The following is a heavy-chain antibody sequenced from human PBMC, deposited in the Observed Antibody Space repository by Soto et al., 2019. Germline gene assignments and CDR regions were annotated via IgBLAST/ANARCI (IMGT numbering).Heavy chain of an antibody. J-gene: IGHJ4*02. CDR2: ISGGGDTT. Sequence: EVQLLESGGGLVQPGGSLRLSCAASGFTFNNYAMTWVRQAPGKGLEWVSAISGGGDTTSYAGSVKGRFTVARDCSKNTMYLQMSRLRAEDTALYYCAKGRGGSGSLTPRVDFWGQGTLVTVSS. D-gene: IGHD3-10*01. V-gene: IGHV3-23*01. CDR1: GFTFNNYA. CDR3: AKGRGGSGSLTPRVDF.